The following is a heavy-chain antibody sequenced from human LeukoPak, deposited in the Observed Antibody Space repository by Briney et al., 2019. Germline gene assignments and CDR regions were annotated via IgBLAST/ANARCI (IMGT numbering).Heavy chain of an antibody. CDR3: AREGGELPDY. V-gene: IGHV3-53*05. J-gene: IGHJ4*02. Sequence: GXXLEWVSVIYSGGSTYYADSGKGRFTISRDNCKNTLYLQMNSLRAEDTAVYYCAREGGELPDYWGQGTLVTVSS. CDR2: IYSGGST. D-gene: IGHD1-26*01.